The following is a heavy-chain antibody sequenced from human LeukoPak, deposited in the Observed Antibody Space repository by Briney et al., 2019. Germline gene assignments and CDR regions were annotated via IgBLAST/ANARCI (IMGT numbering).Heavy chain of an antibody. CDR1: GGSISSGSYY. CDR2: IYTSGST. Sequence: SQTLSLTCTVSGGSISSGSYYWSWIRQPAGKGLEWIGRIYTSGSTNYNPSLKSRVTISVDTSKNQFSLKLSSVTAADTAVYYCGSGYSYDYSYYYYGMDVWGQGTTVTVSS. CDR3: GSGYSYDYSYYYYGMDV. V-gene: IGHV4-61*02. J-gene: IGHJ6*02. D-gene: IGHD5-18*01.